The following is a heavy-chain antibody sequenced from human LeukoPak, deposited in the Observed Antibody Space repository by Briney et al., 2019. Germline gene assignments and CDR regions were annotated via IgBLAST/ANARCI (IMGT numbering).Heavy chain of an antibody. Sequence: PGGSLRLSCAASGFTFSSYSMNWVRQAPGKGLEWVSSISSSSSYIYYADSVKGRFTISRDNAKNSLYLQMNSLRAEDTAVYYCARVDVVVTANYYYGMDVWGQGTTVTVSS. CDR2: ISSSSSYI. CDR3: ARVDVVVTANYYYGMDV. CDR1: GFTFSSYS. D-gene: IGHD2-21*02. J-gene: IGHJ6*02. V-gene: IGHV3-21*01.